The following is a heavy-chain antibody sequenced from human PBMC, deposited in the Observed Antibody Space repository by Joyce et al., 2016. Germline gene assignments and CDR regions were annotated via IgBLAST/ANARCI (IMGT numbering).Heavy chain of an antibody. CDR1: GFTFDDYA. CDR3: ATGRGDYCVMDV. D-gene: IGHD3-10*01. CDR2: IRWNSSTI. Sequence: EVQLVESGGGVVQPGRSLRLSCAASGFTFDDYAVNWVRQAPGKGLEWVSGIRWNSSTIGYADPVKGRFAISRDNAKKSLYLQMNNLKPEDTALYYCATGRGDYCVMDVCGRGTSVTVSS. V-gene: IGHV3-9*01. J-gene: IGHJ6*02.